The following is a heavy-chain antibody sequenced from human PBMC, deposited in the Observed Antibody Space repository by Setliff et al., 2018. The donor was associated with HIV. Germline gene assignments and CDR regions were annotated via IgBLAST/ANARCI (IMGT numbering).Heavy chain of an antibody. CDR1: GGSISSGTNY. J-gene: IGHJ4*02. V-gene: IGHV4-61*02. D-gene: IGHD2-15*01. Sequence: PSETLSLTCSVSGGSISSGTNYWSWIRQPAGKGLEWIGRIYSSGSTNYNPSLKSRVAISVDTSKNQFSLKLSSVTAADTAVYYCASSGWLPYFDYWGQGTLVTVS. CDR2: IYSSGST. CDR3: ASSGWLPYFDY.